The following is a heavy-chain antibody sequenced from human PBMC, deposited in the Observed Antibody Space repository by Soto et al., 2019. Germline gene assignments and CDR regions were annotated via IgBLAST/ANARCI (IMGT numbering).Heavy chain of an antibody. V-gene: IGHV4-39*01. CDR1: GGSISSSSYY. J-gene: IGHJ6*03. D-gene: IGHD3-10*01. CDR3: ARLLIMVRGAYYDYYMDV. Sequence: QLQLQESGPGLVKPSETLSLTCTVSGGSISSSSYYWGWIRQPPGKGLEWIGSIYYSGSTYYNPSLKSLFTISVDTSKNQFSLKLSSVTAAYTAVYYCARLLIMVRGAYYDYYMDVWDKGTTVTVSS. CDR2: IYYSGST.